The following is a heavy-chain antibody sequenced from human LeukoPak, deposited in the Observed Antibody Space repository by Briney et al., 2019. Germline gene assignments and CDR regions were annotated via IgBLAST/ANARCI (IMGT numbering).Heavy chain of an antibody. V-gene: IGHV4-34*01. CDR1: GGSFSGYY. D-gene: IGHD5-24*01. J-gene: IGHJ4*02. CDR2: INHSGST. CDR3: AGGGPRGYNLSYYFDY. Sequence: PSETLSLTCAVYGGSFSGYYWSWIRQPPGKGLEWIGEINHSGSTNYNPSLKSRVTISVDTSKNQFSLKLSSVTAADTAVYYCAGGGPRGYNLSYYFDYWGQGTLVTVSS.